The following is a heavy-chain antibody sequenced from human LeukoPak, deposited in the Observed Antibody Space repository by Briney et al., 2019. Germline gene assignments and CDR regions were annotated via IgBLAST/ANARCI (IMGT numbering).Heavy chain of an antibody. J-gene: IGHJ4*02. CDR2: MNPNNGDT. CDR3: ARGFMDYDSSDYAFSYY. V-gene: IGHV1-8*01. Sequence: ASVKVSCKASGYTFTTYDITWVRQATGQGLEWMGWMNPNNGDTGYARKFQGRVTMTRDTSISTAYMELSSLRSEDTAVYYCARGFMDYDSSDYAFSYYWGQGTLVTAS. CDR1: GYTFTTYD. D-gene: IGHD3-22*01.